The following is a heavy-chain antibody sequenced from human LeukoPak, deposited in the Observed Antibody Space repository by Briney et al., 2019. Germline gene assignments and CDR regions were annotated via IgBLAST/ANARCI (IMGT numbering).Heavy chain of an antibody. V-gene: IGHV3-7*01. D-gene: IGHD6-19*01. Sequence: PGGSLRLSCAASGFTFSSFFMSWGREAPGKGLEWVANIKHDGSEEFYVDSVKGRFTIFRDNAKNSLYLQMNSLRPADTAVYYCARDRAYSSGWASWFDPWGQGTLVTVSS. CDR3: ARDRAYSSGWASWFDP. J-gene: IGHJ5*02. CDR1: GFTFSSFF. CDR2: IKHDGSEE.